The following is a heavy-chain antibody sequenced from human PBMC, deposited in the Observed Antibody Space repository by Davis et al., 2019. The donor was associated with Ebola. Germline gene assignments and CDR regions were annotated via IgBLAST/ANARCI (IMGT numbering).Heavy chain of an antibody. Sequence: GESLKISCAASGFTFSDYYMSWIRQAPGKGLEWVSYISSSGSTIYYADSVKGRFTISRDNAKNSLYLQMNSLRAEDTAVYYCARDITIFGVVRGNWFDPWGQGTLVTVSS. D-gene: IGHD3-3*01. CDR2: ISSSGSTI. J-gene: IGHJ5*02. V-gene: IGHV3-11*01. CDR1: GFTFSDYY. CDR3: ARDITIFGVVRGNWFDP.